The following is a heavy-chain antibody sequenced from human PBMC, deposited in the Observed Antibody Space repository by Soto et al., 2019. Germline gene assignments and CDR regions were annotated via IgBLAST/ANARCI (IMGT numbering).Heavy chain of an antibody. CDR3: ARPYGDYVFDY. D-gene: IGHD4-17*01. V-gene: IGHV3-11*06. CDR2: ISSSSSYT. J-gene: IGHJ4*02. CDR1: GFTFSDYY. Sequence: QVQLVESGGGLVKPGGSLRLSCAASGFTFSDYYMSWIRQAPGKGLEWVSYISSSSSYTNYADSVKGRFTISRDNAKNALYLQMNSLRAEDTAVYYCARPYGDYVFDYWGQGTLVAVSS.